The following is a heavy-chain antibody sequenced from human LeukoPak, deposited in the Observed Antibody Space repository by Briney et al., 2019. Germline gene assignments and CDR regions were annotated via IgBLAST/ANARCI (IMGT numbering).Heavy chain of an antibody. Sequence: PSETLSLTCAVSGGSFSGYYWSWIRQPPGKGLEWIGEINHSGSTNYNPSLKSRVTISVDTSTNQFSLKLSSLAAADTGVYYCARGVCSSTSCYQNWFEPWGEGTVVTVSS. CDR1: GGSFSGYY. V-gene: IGHV4-34*01. D-gene: IGHD2-2*01. J-gene: IGHJ5*02. CDR3: ARGVCSSTSCYQNWFEP. CDR2: INHSGST.